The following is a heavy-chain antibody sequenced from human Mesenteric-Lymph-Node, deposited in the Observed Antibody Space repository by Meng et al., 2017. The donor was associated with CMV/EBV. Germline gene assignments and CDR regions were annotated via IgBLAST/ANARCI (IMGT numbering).Heavy chain of an antibody. D-gene: IGHD3-22*01. Sequence: GESLKISCAASGFTFSSHWTSWVRQAPGKGLEWVAKINEDGSVQNYVDSVKGRFIISKDNAKSSLYLQMNGLRAEDTAVYYCASALGSLSYYDSSGAHFDYWGQGALVTVSS. CDR3: ASALGSLSYYDSSGAHFDY. CDR1: GFTFSSHW. V-gene: IGHV3-7*01. J-gene: IGHJ4*02. CDR2: INEDGSVQ.